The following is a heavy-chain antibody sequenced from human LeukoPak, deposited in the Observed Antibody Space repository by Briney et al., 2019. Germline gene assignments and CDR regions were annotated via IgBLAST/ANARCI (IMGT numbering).Heavy chain of an antibody. CDR2: ISGRGDST. D-gene: IGHD3-10*01. CDR1: GFTFSSNS. V-gene: IGHV3-23*01. J-gene: IGHJ4*02. CDR3: TKWSGFGDD. Sequence: GGSLRLSCAASGFTFSSNSMTWVRQTPGKGLEWFSGISGRGDSTFYADSVKGRFTISRDNSRNTLYLQMSSLRPEDTAVYYCTKWSGFGDDWGQGTLVTVSS.